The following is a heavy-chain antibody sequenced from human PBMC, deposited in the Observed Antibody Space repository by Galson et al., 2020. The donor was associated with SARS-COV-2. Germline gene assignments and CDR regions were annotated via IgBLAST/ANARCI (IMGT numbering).Heavy chain of an antibody. D-gene: IGHD3-9*01. CDR2: RNHESTSA. J-gene: IGHJ4*02. CDR3: VRDSDWAFDY. V-gene: IGHV3-48*02. Sequence: TGGSLRLSCAASGFSFSGYSMNWVRQAPGKGLEWVSYRNHESTSAWYADSVKGRFTISKDNAKNSLFLQMNSLRDEDTAVYYCVRDSDWAFDYWGQGTLVTVSS. CDR1: GFSFSGYS.